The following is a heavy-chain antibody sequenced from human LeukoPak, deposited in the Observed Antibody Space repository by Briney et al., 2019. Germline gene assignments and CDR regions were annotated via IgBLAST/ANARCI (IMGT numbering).Heavy chain of an antibody. J-gene: IGHJ5*02. CDR1: GFTFRNYW. D-gene: IGHD2-21*02. V-gene: IGHV3-7*04. CDR2: INEDGSEK. Sequence: GGSLRLSCAASGFTFRNYWMNWVRQAPGKGLEWVANINEDGSEKNYVDSVKGRFTTSRDNARNSLSLQMNSLRSEDTAVYYCARVMTAITNWFDPWGQGTLVTVSS. CDR3: ARVMTAITNWFDP.